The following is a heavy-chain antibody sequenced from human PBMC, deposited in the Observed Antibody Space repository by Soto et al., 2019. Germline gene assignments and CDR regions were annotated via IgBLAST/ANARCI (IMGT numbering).Heavy chain of an antibody. J-gene: IGHJ4*02. Sequence: QLQLQESGPGLVKPSETLSLTCTVSGGSISSSSYYWGWIRQPPGKGLEWIGSIYYSGSTYYNPSLKGRVTISVDTSKSQFSLKLSSVTAADTAVYYCARRQGSWFGDPSVDYWGQGTLVTVSS. CDR2: IYYSGST. CDR1: GGSISSSSYY. V-gene: IGHV4-39*01. D-gene: IGHD3-10*01. CDR3: ARRQGSWFGDPSVDY.